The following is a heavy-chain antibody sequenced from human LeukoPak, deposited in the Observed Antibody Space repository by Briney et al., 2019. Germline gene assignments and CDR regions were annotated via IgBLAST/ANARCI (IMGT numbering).Heavy chain of an antibody. V-gene: IGHV3-7*03. CDR1: EFNFRNYW. CDR2: IKQDGSDK. Sequence: GGSLRLSCVVSEFNFRNYWMSWVRQTPGKGLEWVASIKQDGSDKYYVDSVKGRFIISRDNAKNSLYLQMNSLRDEDTAVYYCARDSAAHGGYWGQGTPVIVSS. J-gene: IGHJ4*02. CDR3: ARDSAAHGGY. D-gene: IGHD6-25*01.